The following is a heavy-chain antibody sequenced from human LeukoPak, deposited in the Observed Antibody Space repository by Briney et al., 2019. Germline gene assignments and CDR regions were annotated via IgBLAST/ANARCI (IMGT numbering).Heavy chain of an antibody. CDR1: GFTFSNFW. Sequence: GGSLRLSCAASGFTFSNFWMSWVRQAPGKGLEWVANINQDGSEKNYVDSVKGRFTISRDSAKNSLYLQMDSLRVEDTAIYYCARCSGWAFKNWGQGTLVTVSS. J-gene: IGHJ4*02. D-gene: IGHD6-19*01. CDR2: INQDGSEK. CDR3: ARCSGWAFKN. V-gene: IGHV3-7*01.